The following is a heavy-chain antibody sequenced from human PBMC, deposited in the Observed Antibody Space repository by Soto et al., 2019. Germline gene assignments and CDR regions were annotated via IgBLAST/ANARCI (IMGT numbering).Heavy chain of an antibody. CDR1: GDSVSTDRYF. Sequence: SETLSLTCSVSGDSVSTDRYFWTWIRQPPGKGLEWIAHISYTGDTNYNPSLKSQVTISIDTSRNQFSLTLTSVTAADTAVYLCARIVVGATVGLWGQGSLVTVSS. J-gene: IGHJ4*02. CDR2: ISYTGDT. D-gene: IGHD1-26*01. CDR3: ARIVVGATVGL. V-gene: IGHV4-61*01.